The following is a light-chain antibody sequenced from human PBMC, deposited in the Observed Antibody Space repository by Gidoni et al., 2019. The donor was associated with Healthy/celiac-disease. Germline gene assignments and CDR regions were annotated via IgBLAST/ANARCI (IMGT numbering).Light chain of an antibody. V-gene: IGKV3-20*01. CDR1: QSVRSSY. CDR3: QQYGSSSYT. J-gene: IGKJ2*01. Sequence: EIVLTQSPGTLSLSPGERATLSCRASQSVRSSYLAWYQQKPGQAPRLLIYGASSRATGIPDRFSGSGSGTGFTLTISRLEPEDFAVYYCQQYGSSSYTFGQGTKLEIK. CDR2: GAS.